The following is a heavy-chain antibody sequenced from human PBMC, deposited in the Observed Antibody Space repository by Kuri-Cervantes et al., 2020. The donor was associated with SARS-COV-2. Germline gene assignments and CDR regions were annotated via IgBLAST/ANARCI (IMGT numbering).Heavy chain of an antibody. Sequence: SQTLSLTCAVSGYSISSGYYWGWIRQPPGKGLEWIGSIYHSGSTYYNPSLKSRVTISVDPSKNQFSLKLSPVTAADTAVYYCARPGGFLDVWGKGTTVTVSS. CDR1: GYSISSGYY. D-gene: IGHD4-23*01. V-gene: IGHV4-38-2*01. CDR2: IYHSGST. CDR3: ARPGGFLDV. J-gene: IGHJ6*04.